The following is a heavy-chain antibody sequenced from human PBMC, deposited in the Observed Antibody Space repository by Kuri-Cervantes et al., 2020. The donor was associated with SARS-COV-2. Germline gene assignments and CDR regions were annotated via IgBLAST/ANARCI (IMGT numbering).Heavy chain of an antibody. Sequence: GESLKISCAASGFTFSSYSMNWVRQAPGKGLEWVSYISSSSSTIYYADSVKGRSTISRDNAKNSLYLQMNSLRAEDTAVYYCARAAKVAAAGRGGWFDPWGQGTLVTVSS. V-gene: IGHV3-48*04. CDR2: ISSSSSTI. CDR3: ARAAKVAAAGRGGWFDP. D-gene: IGHD6-13*01. J-gene: IGHJ5*02. CDR1: GFTFSSYS.